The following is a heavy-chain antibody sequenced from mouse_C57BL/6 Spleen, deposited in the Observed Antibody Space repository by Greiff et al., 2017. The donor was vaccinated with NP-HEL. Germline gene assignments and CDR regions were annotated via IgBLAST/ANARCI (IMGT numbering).Heavy chain of an antibody. V-gene: IGHV1-64*01. CDR3: ARESLAY. J-gene: IGHJ3*01. CDR1: GYTFTSYW. Sequence: QVHVKQSGAELVKPGASVKLSCKASGYTFTSYWMHWVKQRPGQGLEWIGMIHPNSGSTNYNEKFKSKATLTVDKSSSTAYMQLSSLTSEDSAVYYCARESLAYWGQGTLVTVSA. CDR2: IHPNSGST.